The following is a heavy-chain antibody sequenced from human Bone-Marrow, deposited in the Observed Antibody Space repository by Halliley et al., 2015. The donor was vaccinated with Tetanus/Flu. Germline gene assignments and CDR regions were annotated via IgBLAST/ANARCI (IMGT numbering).Heavy chain of an antibody. Sequence: SLRLSCRTSGFSFSSFGMNWVRHIPGKGLEWVAVISYDGTDKYYADSVKGRFTISRDNAKNSLFLQMDSLRAEDTAVYYCVKDGKLLQLFLDYWGQGTLVTVSS. CDR3: VKDGKLLQLFLDY. J-gene: IGHJ4*02. CDR2: ISYDGTDK. V-gene: IGHV3-30*18. CDR1: GFSFSSFG. D-gene: IGHD6-6*01.